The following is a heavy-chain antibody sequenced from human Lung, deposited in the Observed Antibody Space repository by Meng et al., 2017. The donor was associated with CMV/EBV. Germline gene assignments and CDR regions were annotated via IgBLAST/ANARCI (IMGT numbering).Heavy chain of an antibody. Sequence: GGSLRLSCAASGFTFSSYSMNWVRQAPGKGLEWVSYISSSGSTIYYADSVKGRFTISRDNAKNSLYLQMNSLRAEDTAVYYCARDEAYGMDVWGQGTTVTVSS. V-gene: IGHV3-48*04. J-gene: IGHJ6*02. CDR3: ARDEAYGMDV. CDR2: ISSSGSTI. CDR1: GFTFSSYS.